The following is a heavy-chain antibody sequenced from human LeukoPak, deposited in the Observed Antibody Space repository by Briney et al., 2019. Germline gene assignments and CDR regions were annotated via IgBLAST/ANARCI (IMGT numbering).Heavy chain of an antibody. D-gene: IGHD6-19*01. CDR1: GGSISSSSYY. J-gene: IGHJ4*02. CDR2: IYYSGST. Sequence: LETLSLTCTVSGGSISSSSYYWGWIRQPPGKGLEWIGSIYYSGSTYYNPSLKSRVTISVDTSKNQFSLKLSSVTAADTAVYYCARRAAVAGIRFDYWGQGTLVTVSS. V-gene: IGHV4-39*01. CDR3: ARRAAVAGIRFDY.